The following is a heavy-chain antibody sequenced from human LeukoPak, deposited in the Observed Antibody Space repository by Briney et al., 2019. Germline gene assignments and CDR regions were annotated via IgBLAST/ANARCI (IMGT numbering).Heavy chain of an antibody. CDR3: ARDSGSDSSNWYGKWLAP. CDR2: ISAYNGTT. D-gene: IGHD6-13*01. J-gene: IGHJ5*02. V-gene: IGHV1-18*01. CDR1: GYTFTSYY. Sequence: ASVKVSCTASGYTFTSYYINWVRQAPGQGLEWMGWISAYNGTTNYAQKLQDRVTMTTDTSTSTAYMELRSLTSDDTAVYYCARDSGSDSSNWYGKWLAPWGQGTLVTVSS.